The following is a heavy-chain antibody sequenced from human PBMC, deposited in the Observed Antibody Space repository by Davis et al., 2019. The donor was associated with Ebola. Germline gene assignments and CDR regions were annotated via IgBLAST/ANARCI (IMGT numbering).Heavy chain of an antibody. D-gene: IGHD3-22*01. CDR3: PRALKFGSGYYGY. CDR2: ISSSGSTI. V-gene: IGHV3-11*01. Sequence: GESLKISCAASGFTFSDYYMSWIRQAPGKGLEWVSYISSSGSTIYHADSVKGRFTISRDNAKNSLYLQMNSLRAEDTAVYYCPRALKFGSGYYGYCGQGTLVTVSS. CDR1: GFTFSDYY. J-gene: IGHJ4*02.